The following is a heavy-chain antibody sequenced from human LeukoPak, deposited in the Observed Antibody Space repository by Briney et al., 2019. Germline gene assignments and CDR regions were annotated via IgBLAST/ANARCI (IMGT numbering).Heavy chain of an antibody. CDR2: IYYSGST. Sequence: SEALSLPCTVSGGSISSYYWSWVRQPPGKRLEWIGHIYYSGSTNYNPSLKSRVTISVGTSKNKFSLKLSSVTAADTAVYYCASRSSIWSGYQDTLYYFDSWGQGTLVTVSS. J-gene: IGHJ4*02. V-gene: IGHV4-59*01. CDR1: GGSISSYY. D-gene: IGHD3-3*01. CDR3: ASRSSIWSGYQDTLYYFDS.